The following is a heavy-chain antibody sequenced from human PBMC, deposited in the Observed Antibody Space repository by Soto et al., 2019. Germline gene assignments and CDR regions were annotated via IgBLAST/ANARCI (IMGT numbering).Heavy chain of an antibody. V-gene: IGHV1-69*06. CDR2: IIPIFGTA. J-gene: IGHJ5*02. CDR1: GGTFSSYA. CDR3: ARDLEGVAPGGDWFDH. D-gene: IGHD2-15*01. Sequence: SVKVSCKASGGTFSSYAISWVRQAPGQGLEWMGGIIPIFGTANYAQKFQGRVTITADKSTSTAYMELSSLRSEDTAVYYCARDLEGVAPGGDWFDHWGQGTLVTVSS.